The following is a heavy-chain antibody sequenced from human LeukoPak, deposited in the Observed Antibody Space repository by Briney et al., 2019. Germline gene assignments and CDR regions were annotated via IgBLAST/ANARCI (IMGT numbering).Heavy chain of an antibody. Sequence: GGSLRLSCTASPFTFSGYWMHWVRQAPGKGLVWVSRINSDGYSITYADSVKGRFTISRDNAKNTLYLQMNSLIVEDTAVYFCARAYFGSGPDSWGQGTLVTVSA. CDR2: INSDGYSI. J-gene: IGHJ5*01. D-gene: IGHD3-3*01. CDR3: ARAYFGSGPDS. CDR1: PFTFSGYW. V-gene: IGHV3-74*03.